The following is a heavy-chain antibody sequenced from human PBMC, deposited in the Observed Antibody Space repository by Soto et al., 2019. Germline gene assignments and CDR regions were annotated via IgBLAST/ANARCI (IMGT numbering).Heavy chain of an antibody. D-gene: IGHD6-13*01. J-gene: IGHJ5*02. CDR1: GFTFSSYA. CDR2: ISGSGGST. V-gene: IGHV3-23*01. Sequence: GGSLRLSCAASGFTFSSYAMSWVRQAPGKGLEWVSAISGSGGSTYYADSVKGRFTISRDNSKNTLYLQMNSLRAEDTAVYYCAKDRNSSSWTMNWFDPWGQGTLVTVSS. CDR3: AKDRNSSSWTMNWFDP.